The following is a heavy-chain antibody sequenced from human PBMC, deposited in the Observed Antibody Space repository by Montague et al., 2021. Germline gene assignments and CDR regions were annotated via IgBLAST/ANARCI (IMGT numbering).Heavy chain of an antibody. CDR2: ISPDGSWT. V-gene: IGHV3-74*01. D-gene: IGHD7-27*01. J-gene: IGHJ4*02. Sequence: SLRLSCAASGFTFSHYWMHLLRQAPGTGLLWVSRISPDGSWTNYPDSVRGRFTISRDNTKNTLYLQMSSLRAEDTALYYCVRDLNWAVDYWGQGTLVTVSS. CDR3: VRDLNWAVDY. CDR1: GFTFSHYW.